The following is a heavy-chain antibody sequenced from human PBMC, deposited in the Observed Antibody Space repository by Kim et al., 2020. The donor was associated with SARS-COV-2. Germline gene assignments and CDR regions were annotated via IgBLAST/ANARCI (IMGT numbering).Heavy chain of an antibody. D-gene: IGHD4-17*01. CDR1: GGTFSSYA. CDR2: IIPIFGTA. V-gene: IGHV1-69*13. CDR3: ARDAGDYGDYFL. Sequence: SVKVSCKASGGTFSSYAISWVRQAPGQGLEWMGGIIPIFGTANYAQKFQGRVTITADESTSTAYMELSSLRSEDTAVYYCARDAGDYGDYFLWGQGTLATVSS. J-gene: IGHJ4*02.